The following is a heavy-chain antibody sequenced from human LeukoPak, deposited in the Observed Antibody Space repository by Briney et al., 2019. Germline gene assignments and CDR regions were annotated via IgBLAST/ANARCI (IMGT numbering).Heavy chain of an antibody. CDR3: ARDYKYAFDN. D-gene: IGHD5-24*01. Sequence: GGSLRLSCAASGFTFSDYSMNWVRQAPGKGLEWISYIGIDSGNTNYADSVKGRFTISGDKDKNSLYLQMNSLRVEDTAVYYCARDYKYAFDNWGQGTLVTVSS. J-gene: IGHJ4*02. CDR1: GFTFSDYS. CDR2: IGIDSGNT. V-gene: IGHV3-48*01.